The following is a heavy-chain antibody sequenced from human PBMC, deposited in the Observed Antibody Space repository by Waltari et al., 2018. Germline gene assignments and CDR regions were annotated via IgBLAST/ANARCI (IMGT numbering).Heavy chain of an antibody. CDR2: ISGSGATP. CDR1: GFSFMGFA. Sequence: EVQLLESAGGLVQPGGALRLSCAASGFSFMGFAMGWVRQAPGGGLGWFASISGSGATPFYADSVKGRFTIVRDNSKDTVYLQMNSLRVDDSAVYYCAKGSRGYTNYFFDYWGQGALVTVSS. D-gene: IGHD3-16*02. V-gene: IGHV3-23*01. J-gene: IGHJ4*02. CDR3: AKGSRGYTNYFFDY.